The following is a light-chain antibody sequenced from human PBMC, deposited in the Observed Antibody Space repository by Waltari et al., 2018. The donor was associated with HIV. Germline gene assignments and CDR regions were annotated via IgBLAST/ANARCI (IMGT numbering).Light chain of an antibody. CDR2: GAS. J-gene: IGKJ3*01. Sequence: EIVLTQSPGTLSLSPGERASQSVSSSYLAWYQQKPGQAPRLLIYGASSRATGIPDRFSGSGSGTDFTLTISRLEPEDFAVYYCQQYGGSPGFTFGPGTKVDIK. CDR3: QQYGGSPGFT. V-gene: IGKV3-20*01. CDR1: QSVSSSY.